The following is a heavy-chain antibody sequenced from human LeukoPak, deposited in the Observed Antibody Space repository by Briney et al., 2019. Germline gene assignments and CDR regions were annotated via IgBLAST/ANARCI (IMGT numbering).Heavy chain of an antibody. V-gene: IGHV1-2*02. J-gene: IGHJ5*02. CDR2: INPNSGGT. CDR3: ARGGDYYDSSGYYFPRDNWFDP. CDR1: GYTFTAYY. Sequence: ASVKVSCKASGYTFTAYYMHWVRQAPGQGLEWMGWINPNSGGTNYARKFQGRVTMTRDTSISTAYMELRSLRSDDTAVYYCARGGDYYDSSGYYFPRDNWFDPWGRGTLVTASS. D-gene: IGHD3-22*01.